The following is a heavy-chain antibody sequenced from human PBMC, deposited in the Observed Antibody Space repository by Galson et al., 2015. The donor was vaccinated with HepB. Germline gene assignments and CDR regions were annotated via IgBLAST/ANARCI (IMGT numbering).Heavy chain of an antibody. CDR1: GGSISSYY. CDR2: IYYSGST. Sequence: LSLTCTVSGGSISSYYWSWIRQPPGKGLEWIGYIYYSGSTNYNPSLKSRVTISVDTSKNQFSLKLSSVTAADTAVYYCARERSSARGETTYGMDVWGQGTTVTVSS. V-gene: IGHV4-59*01. CDR3: ARERSSARGETTYGMDV. J-gene: IGHJ6*02. D-gene: IGHD3-16*01.